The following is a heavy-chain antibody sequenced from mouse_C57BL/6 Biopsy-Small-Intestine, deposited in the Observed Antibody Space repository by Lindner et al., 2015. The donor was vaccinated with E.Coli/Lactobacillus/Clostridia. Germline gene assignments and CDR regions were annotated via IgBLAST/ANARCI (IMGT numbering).Heavy chain of an antibody. CDR2: IYPRSGNT. CDR1: GYTFTSYG. J-gene: IGHJ3*01. Sequence: VQLQESGAELARPGASVKLSCKASGYTFTSYGISWVKQRTGQGLEWIGEIYPRSGNTYYNDNFKGKATLTADKSSSTAYMQLSSLTSEDSAVYYCARIYYGNYWAYWGQGTLVTVSA. D-gene: IGHD2-1*01. CDR3: ARIYYGNYWAY. V-gene: IGHV1-81*01.